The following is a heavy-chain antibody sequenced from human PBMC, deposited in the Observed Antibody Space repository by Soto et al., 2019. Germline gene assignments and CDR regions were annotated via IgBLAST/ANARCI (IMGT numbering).Heavy chain of an antibody. CDR3: ARDLTSIAAH. CDR1: GFTFSSYS. J-gene: IGHJ4*02. V-gene: IGHV3-21*01. CDR2: ISSSSSYI. D-gene: IGHD6-6*01. Sequence: PGGSLRLSCAASGFTFSSYSMNWVRQASGKGLEWVSSISSSSSYIYYADSVKGRFTISRDNAKNSLYLQMNSLRAEDTAVYYCARDLTSIAAHWGQGTLVTVSS.